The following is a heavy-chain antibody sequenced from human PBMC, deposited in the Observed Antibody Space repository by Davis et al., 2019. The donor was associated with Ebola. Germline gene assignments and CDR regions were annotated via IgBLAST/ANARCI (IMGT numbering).Heavy chain of an antibody. CDR3: VSGIAVGGQNWFDP. CDR1: LGTLSSYA. J-gene: IGHJ5*02. D-gene: IGHD6-19*01. V-gene: IGHV1-69*04. CDR2: IIPILGIA. Sequence: SVQVSRLASLGTLSSYAISWVRQAPGQGLEWMGRIIPILGIANYAQKFQGRVTNTADKSTSTAYMELSSLRSEDTAVYYCVSGIAVGGQNWFDPWGQGTLVTVSS.